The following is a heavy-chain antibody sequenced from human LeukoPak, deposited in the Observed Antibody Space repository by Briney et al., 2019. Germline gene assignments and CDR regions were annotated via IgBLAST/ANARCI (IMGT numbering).Heavy chain of an antibody. CDR1: GFTFSAYA. J-gene: IGHJ3*02. Sequence: GGSLRLSCAASGFTFSAYAMHWVRQAPGKGLEWVAVISYDGSNKYYADSVKGRFTISGDKSKDTLYLQMNSLRPEDTAVYYCARGPGPIAGAKNPFDIWGQGTMVTV. CDR2: ISYDGSNK. CDR3: ARGPGPIAGAKNPFDI. D-gene: IGHD1-26*01. V-gene: IGHV3-30*01.